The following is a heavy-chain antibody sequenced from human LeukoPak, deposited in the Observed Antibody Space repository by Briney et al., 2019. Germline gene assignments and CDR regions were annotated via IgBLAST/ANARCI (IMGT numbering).Heavy chain of an antibody. D-gene: IGHD1-26*01. V-gene: IGHV3-23*01. CDR1: GFTFSSYA. CDR3: AKAYSGSYFMKADAFDI. J-gene: IGHJ3*02. Sequence: GGSLRLSCAASGFTFSSYAMHWVRQAPGKGLEWVSAISGSGGSTYYADSVKGRFTISRDNSKNTLYLQMNSLRAEDTAVYYCAKAYSGSYFMKADAFDIWGQGTMVTVSS. CDR2: ISGSGGST.